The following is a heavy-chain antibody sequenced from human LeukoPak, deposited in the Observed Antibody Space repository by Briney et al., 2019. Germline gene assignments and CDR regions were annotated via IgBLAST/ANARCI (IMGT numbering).Heavy chain of an antibody. V-gene: IGHV3-23*01. CDR2: IADAGT. J-gene: IGHJ3*01. Sequence: GGSLRLSCAASGFTFNDFAMTWVRQAPGKGLEWVSTIADAGTYYADSVQGRFLISRDNSKTMLYLQLNSLRADDTAMYYCARNLGPFDVRGHGTMVTVS. D-gene: IGHD3-16*01. CDR3: ARNLGPFDV. CDR1: GFTFNDFA.